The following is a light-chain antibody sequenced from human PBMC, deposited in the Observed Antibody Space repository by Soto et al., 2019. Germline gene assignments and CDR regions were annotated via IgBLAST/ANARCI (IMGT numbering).Light chain of an antibody. Sequence: DNQMTQSPSTLSASEGDGVTIPCRASQSISHFLAWYQQKPGKVPKLLIYDASNLGSGVPSRFSGSGSGTDFTLTISGLQPDDFTAYYCQQYTSYSRAFGRGSKVDVK. CDR2: DAS. J-gene: IGKJ1*01. CDR3: QQYTSYSRA. V-gene: IGKV1-5*01. CDR1: QSISHF.